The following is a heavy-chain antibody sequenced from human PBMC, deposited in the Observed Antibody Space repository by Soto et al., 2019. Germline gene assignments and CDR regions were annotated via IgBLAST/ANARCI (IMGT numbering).Heavy chain of an antibody. V-gene: IGHV1-18*01. CDR2: ISAYNGNT. CDR3: ARDWSSIAAAGTEGDY. D-gene: IGHD6-13*01. Sequence: QVQLVQSGAEVKKPGASVKVSCKASGYTCTSYGISWVRQAPGQGLEWMGWISAYNGNTNYAQKLQGRVTMTTDTSTNTAYMELRSLRSDDTAVYYCARDWSSIAAAGTEGDYWGQGTLVTVSS. J-gene: IGHJ4*02. CDR1: GYTCTSYG.